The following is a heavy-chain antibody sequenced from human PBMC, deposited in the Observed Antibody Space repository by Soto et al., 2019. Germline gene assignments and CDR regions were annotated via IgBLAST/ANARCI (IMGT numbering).Heavy chain of an antibody. V-gene: IGHV4-59*01. CDR3: ARVHTAMAIDY. J-gene: IGHJ4*02. Sequence: SETLSLTCTVSGGSISSYDWSWIRQPPGKGLEWIGYIYYSGSTNCSPSLKSRVTISVDTSKNQFSLKLSSVTAADTAVYYCARVHTAMAIDYWGQGTLVTVSS. CDR1: GGSISSYD. CDR2: IYYSGST. D-gene: IGHD5-18*01.